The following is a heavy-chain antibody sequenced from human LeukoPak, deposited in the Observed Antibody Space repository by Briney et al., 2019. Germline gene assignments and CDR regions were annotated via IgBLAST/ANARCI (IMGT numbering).Heavy chain of an antibody. V-gene: IGHV1-69*05. J-gene: IGHJ4*02. CDR1: GGTFSSYA. D-gene: IGHD5-18*01. Sequence: SVKVSCKASGGTFSSYAISWVRQAPGQGLEWMGRIIPIFGTANYAQKFQGRVTITTDESTSTAYMELSSQRSEDTAVYYCASGYSYGYSGDYWGQGTLVTVSS. CDR2: IIPIFGTA. CDR3: ASGYSYGYSGDY.